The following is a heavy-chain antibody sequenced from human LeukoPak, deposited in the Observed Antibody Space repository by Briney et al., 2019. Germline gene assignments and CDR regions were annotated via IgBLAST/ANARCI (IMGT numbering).Heavy chain of an antibody. CDR3: ARVGIVAAALWFDP. CDR2: IRFDGSKE. J-gene: IGHJ5*02. Sequence: GGSLRHSRVASGFIFTTYVMHWVRQAPGRGLEWVAFIRFDGSKEDYGDSVKGRFTISRDNSKNTLYLQMNSLRLEDTAVYYCARVGIVAAALWFDPWGQGNLVSVSS. CDR1: GFIFTTYV. V-gene: IGHV3-30*02. D-gene: IGHD6-25*01.